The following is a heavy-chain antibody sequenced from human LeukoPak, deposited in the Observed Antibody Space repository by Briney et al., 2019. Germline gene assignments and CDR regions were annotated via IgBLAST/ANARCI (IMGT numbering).Heavy chain of an antibody. V-gene: IGHV3-48*01. CDR2: ISSSSSTI. CDR1: TPTLNTYS. CDR3: ARVYTSSWYDY. D-gene: IGHD6-13*01. J-gene: IGHJ4*02. Sequence: GRSLRPSCAVSTPTLNTYSTNWVRHAPGEGLEWVSYISSSSSTIKYADSVKGRFTISRDNAKNSLFLQMNSLRAEDTAVYYCARVYTSSWYDYWGQGTLVTVPS.